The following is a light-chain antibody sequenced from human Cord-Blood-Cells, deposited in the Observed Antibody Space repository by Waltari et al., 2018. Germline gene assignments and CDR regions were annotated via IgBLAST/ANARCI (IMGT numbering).Light chain of an antibody. J-gene: IGKJ4*01. CDR1: QDISNY. CDR3: QQYDNLPLT. Sequence: DIQMTQSPSSLSASVGDRVTITCPASQDISNYLNWYQQKPGKAPKLLIYDASNLETGVPSRFSESGSGTDFTFTISSLQPEDIATYYCQQYDNLPLTFGGGTKVEIK. V-gene: IGKV1-33*01. CDR2: DAS.